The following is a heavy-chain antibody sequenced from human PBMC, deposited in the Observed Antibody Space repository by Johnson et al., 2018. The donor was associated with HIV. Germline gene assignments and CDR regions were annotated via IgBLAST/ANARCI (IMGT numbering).Heavy chain of an antibody. CDR3: ARPASPGYSGYDDHAFDI. CDR2: ISYDGSTT. J-gene: IGHJ3*02. D-gene: IGHD5-12*01. Sequence: QVQLVESGGGVVQPGRSLRLSCAASGFTFSTYGMHWVRQAPGKGLEWVALISYDGSTTYYADSVQGRFTISRDNFDNTLFLQMNSLGAEDTARDYCARPASPGYSGYDDHAFDIWGQGTMVTVSS. CDR1: GFTFSTYG. V-gene: IGHV3-30*03.